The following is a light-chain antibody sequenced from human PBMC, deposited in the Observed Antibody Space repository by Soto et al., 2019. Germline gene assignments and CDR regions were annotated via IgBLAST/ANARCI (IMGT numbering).Light chain of an antibody. CDR1: QSVTYDQ. J-gene: IGKJ1*01. CDR3: QQYGDLPPT. Sequence: EIVLTQSPDTLSLSPGERATLSCRASQSVTYDQLAWYRQTPGQAPRLLIYGASSRAAGIPDRFSGSGSGTDFPLTISRLEPEDFVVYHCQQYGDLPPTFGQGTKVEIK. CDR2: GAS. V-gene: IGKV3-20*01.